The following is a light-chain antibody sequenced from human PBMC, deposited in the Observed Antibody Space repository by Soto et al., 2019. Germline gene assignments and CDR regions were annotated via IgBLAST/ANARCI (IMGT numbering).Light chain of an antibody. Sequence: DIQMTQSPSTLSGSVGDRVTIPCRASQTISSWLAWYQQKPGKAPKLLIYKASTLKSGVQSRFSGSGSGTEFTLTISSLQPDDFAPYYCQHYNSYPEAFGQRTKVDIK. CDR1: QTISSW. CDR2: KAS. J-gene: IGKJ1*01. V-gene: IGKV1-5*03. CDR3: QHYNSYPEA.